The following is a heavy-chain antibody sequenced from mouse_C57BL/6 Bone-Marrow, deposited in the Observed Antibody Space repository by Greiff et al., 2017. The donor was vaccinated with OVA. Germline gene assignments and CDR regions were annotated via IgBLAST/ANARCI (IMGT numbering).Heavy chain of an antibody. Sequence: VQGVESGPGLVQPSQSLSITCTVSGFSLTSYGVHWVRQSPGKGLEWLGVIWSGGSTDYNAAFISRLSISKDNSKSQVFFKMNSLQADDTAIYYCARRDSYWGQGTLVTVSA. CDR2: IWSGGST. V-gene: IGHV2-2*01. CDR3: ARRDSY. D-gene: IGHD3-3*01. CDR1: GFSLTSYG. J-gene: IGHJ3*01.